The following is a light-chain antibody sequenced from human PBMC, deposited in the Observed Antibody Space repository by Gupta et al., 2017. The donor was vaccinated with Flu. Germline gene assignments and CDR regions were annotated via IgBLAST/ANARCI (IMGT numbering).Light chain of an antibody. CDR1: QVVSSN. J-gene: IGKJ4*01. CDR2: GAS. V-gene: IGKV3-15*01. CDR3: QQYKNWPLT. Sequence: EIVMTQSPATLSVSPGERATLSCRATQVVSSNLAWFQQKPGQVPRLLIYGASTRATGIPARFSGSGSGTEFTLTISSLQSEDFAIYYCQQYKNWPLTFGGGTKVEIK.